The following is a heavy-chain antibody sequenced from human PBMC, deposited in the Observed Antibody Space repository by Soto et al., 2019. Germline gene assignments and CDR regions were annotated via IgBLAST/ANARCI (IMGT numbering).Heavy chain of an antibody. D-gene: IGHD3-22*01. J-gene: IGHJ4*02. Sequence: QVQLVESGGGGVQPGRSLRLSCAASGFTFSSYAMHWVRQAPGKGLEWVALISYHGSNEYYADSVKGRFTISRDNSKNTLYLHMNSLRPEDSALYYCARGADYYDTSGSWTFDYWGQGTLVTVSS. V-gene: IGHV3-30-3*01. CDR1: GFTFSSYA. CDR3: ARGADYYDTSGSWTFDY. CDR2: ISYHGSNE.